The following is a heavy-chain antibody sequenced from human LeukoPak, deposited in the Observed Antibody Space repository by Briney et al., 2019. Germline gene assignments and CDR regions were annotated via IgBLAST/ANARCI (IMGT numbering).Heavy chain of an antibody. V-gene: IGHV4-34*01. CDR2: INHSGST. CDR1: GGSFSGYY. CDR3: ARRVRGVKLVDP. D-gene: IGHD3-10*02. J-gene: IGHJ5*02. Sequence: SETLSLTCAVYGGSFSGYYWSWIRQPPGKGLEWIGEINHSGSTNYNPSLKSRVTISVDTSKNQFSLKLSSVTAADTAVYYCARRVRGVKLVDPWGQGTLVTVSS.